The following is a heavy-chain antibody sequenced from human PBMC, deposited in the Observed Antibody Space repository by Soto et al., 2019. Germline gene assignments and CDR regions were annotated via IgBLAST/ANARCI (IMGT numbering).Heavy chain of an antibody. CDR3: TTRAVAGPMVFDY. CDR2: IKSKTDGGTT. V-gene: IGHV3-15*01. J-gene: IGHJ4*02. D-gene: IGHD6-19*01. Sequence: EVQLVESGGGLVKPGGSLRLSCAASGFTFSNAWMSWVRQAPGKGLEWVDRIKSKTDGGTTDYAAPVKGRFTISRDDSKNTLYLQMNSLKTEDTAVYYCTTRAVAGPMVFDYWGQGTLVTVSS. CDR1: GFTFSNAW.